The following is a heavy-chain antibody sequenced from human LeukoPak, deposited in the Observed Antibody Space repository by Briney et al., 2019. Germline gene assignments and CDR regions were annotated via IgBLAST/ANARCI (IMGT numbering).Heavy chain of an antibody. J-gene: IGHJ6*02. V-gene: IGHV6-1*01. CDR3: ARVRRVANNYYYYGMDV. CDR1: GDGVSSNSAA. Sequence: SQTLSLTCAISGDGVSSNSAAWNWIRQSPSRGLEWLGRTYYRSKWYNDYAVSVKSRITINPDTSKNQFSLQLNSVTPEDTAVYYCARVRRVANNYYYYGMDVWGQGTTVTVSS. D-gene: IGHD3-10*01. CDR2: TYYRSKWYN.